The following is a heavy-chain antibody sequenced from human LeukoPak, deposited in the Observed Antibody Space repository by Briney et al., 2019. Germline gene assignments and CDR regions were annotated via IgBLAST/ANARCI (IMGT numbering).Heavy chain of an antibody. D-gene: IGHD3-10*01. CDR3: ARVGYGSGSYYNP. Sequence: GGSLRLSCAASGFTFSSYSMTWVRQAPGKGLEWVSSISSSSSYIYYADSVKGRFTISRDNAKNSLYLQMNSPRAEDTAVYYCARVGYGSGSYYNPWGQGTLVTVSS. J-gene: IGHJ5*02. CDR1: GFTFSSYS. CDR2: ISSSSSYI. V-gene: IGHV3-21*01.